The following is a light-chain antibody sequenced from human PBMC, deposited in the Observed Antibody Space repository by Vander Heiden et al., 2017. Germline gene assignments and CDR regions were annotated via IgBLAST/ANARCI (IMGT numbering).Light chain of an antibody. CDR2: AAS. Sequence: AIRMTQSPSSFSASKGDRVTITCRASQAISSYVAWYQQKPGKAPKLLIYAASTLQSGVPSRFSGSGSGTDFTLTINCLQSEDFATYYCQQYYGYPLTFGGGTKVEI. J-gene: IGKJ4*01. CDR1: QAISSY. CDR3: QQYYGYPLT. V-gene: IGKV1-8*01.